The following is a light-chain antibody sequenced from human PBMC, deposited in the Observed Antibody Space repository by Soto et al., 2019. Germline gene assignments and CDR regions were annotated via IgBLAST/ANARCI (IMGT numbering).Light chain of an antibody. V-gene: IGKV3-15*01. Sequence: EIVMTQSPATLSVSPGERATLSCRASQSVSSNLAWYQQKPGQAPRLLIYGASTRATGIPARFSXXGSGTXXXXXXXXXQSEDFAVYYCQQYNNWPLTFGQGTKVEIK. CDR3: QQYNNWPLT. J-gene: IGKJ1*01. CDR2: GAS. CDR1: QSVSSN.